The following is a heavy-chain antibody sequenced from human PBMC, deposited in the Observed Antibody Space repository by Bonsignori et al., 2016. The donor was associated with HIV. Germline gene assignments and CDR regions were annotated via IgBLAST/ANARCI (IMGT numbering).Heavy chain of an antibody. J-gene: IGHJ1*01. V-gene: IGHV4-4*07. D-gene: IGHD4-17*01. Sequence: WIRQPPGKGLEWIGRIYTSGSTNYNPSLKSRVTMSVDTSKNQFSLKLSSVTAADTAVYYCARGGYGDYVYFQHWGQGTLVTVSS. CDR2: IYTSGST. CDR3: ARGGYGDYVYFQH.